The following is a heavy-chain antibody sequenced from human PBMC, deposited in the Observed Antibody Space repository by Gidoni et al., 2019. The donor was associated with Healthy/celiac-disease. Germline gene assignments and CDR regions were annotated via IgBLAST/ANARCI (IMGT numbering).Heavy chain of an antibody. D-gene: IGHD6-19*01. Sequence: QLQLQESGPGLVKPSETLSLTCTVAGGYISSSSYDWGWIRQPPGKGLEWIGSIYYSGSTYYTPSLKSRVTLSVDTSKNHFSLKLSSVTAADTAVYYCARRSLGSSGWYVWFDPWGQGTLVTVAS. CDR1: GGYISSSSYD. J-gene: IGHJ5*02. CDR3: ARRSLGSSGWYVWFDP. V-gene: IGHV4-39*01. CDR2: IYYSGST.